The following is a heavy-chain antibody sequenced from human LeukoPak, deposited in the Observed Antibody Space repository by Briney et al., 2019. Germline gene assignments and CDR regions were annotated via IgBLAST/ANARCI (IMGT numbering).Heavy chain of an antibody. D-gene: IGHD3-22*01. CDR3: ARDQDYYDSSGYGPARWIGAFDI. V-gene: IGHV3-30-3*01. CDR1: GFTFSSYA. Sequence: GGSLRLSCAASGFTFSSYAMHWVRQAPGKGLEWVAVISYDGSNKYYADSVEGRFTISRDNSKNTLYLQMNSLRAEDTAVYYCARDQDYYDSSGYGPARWIGAFDIWGQGTMVTVSS. J-gene: IGHJ3*02. CDR2: ISYDGSNK.